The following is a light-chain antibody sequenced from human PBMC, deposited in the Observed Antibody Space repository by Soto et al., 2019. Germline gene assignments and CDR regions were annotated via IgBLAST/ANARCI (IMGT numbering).Light chain of an antibody. CDR3: QSYDSSLSGGLRVV. CDR2: GNS. J-gene: IGLJ2*01. Sequence: QSVLTQPPSVSGAPGQRVTISCTGSSSNIGAGYDVHWYQQLPGTAPKLLIYGNSNRPSGVPDRFSGSKSGTSASLAITGLQAEDEADYYSQSYDSSLSGGLRVVFGGGTKVTVL. CDR1: SSNIGAGYD. V-gene: IGLV1-40*01.